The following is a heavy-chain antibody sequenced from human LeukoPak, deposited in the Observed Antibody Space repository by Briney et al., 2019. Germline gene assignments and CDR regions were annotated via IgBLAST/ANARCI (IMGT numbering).Heavy chain of an antibody. Sequence: SETLSLTCVVSGYSISSGYHWGWIRQPPGKGLEWIGSMSHSGSTYYNPSLKSRVTISVDTSKNQFSLKLSSVTAADTAVYYCARLRRYDFWSGSAKDYWGQGTLVTVSS. V-gene: IGHV4-38-2*01. CDR2: MSHSGST. CDR1: GYSISSGYH. CDR3: ARLRRYDFWSGSAKDY. D-gene: IGHD3-3*01. J-gene: IGHJ4*02.